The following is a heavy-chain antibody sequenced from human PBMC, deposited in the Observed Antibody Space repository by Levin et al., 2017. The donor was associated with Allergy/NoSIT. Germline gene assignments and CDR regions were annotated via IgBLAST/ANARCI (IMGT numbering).Heavy chain of an antibody. D-gene: IGHD3-9*01. V-gene: IGHV3-23*01. CDR1: GFTFSSYA. CDR3: AKGGHYDILTGYYPD. Sequence: ASVKVSCAASGFTFSSYAMSWVRQAPGKGLEWVSAISGSGGSTYYADSVKGRFTISRDNSKNTLYLQMNSLRAEDTAVYYCAKGGHYDILTGYYPDWGQGTLVTVSS. J-gene: IGHJ4*02. CDR2: ISGSGGST.